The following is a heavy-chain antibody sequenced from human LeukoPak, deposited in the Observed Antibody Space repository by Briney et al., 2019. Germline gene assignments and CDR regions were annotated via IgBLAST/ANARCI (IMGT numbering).Heavy chain of an antibody. V-gene: IGHV4-31*03. CDR2: IYYSGST. D-gene: IGHD6-19*01. Sequence: SETLSLTCTVSGDSISSGGFYWSWIRQSPGKGLEWIGYIYYSGSTYFNPSLKSRVLISIDTSKNQFSLKMSSMTAADTAVYYCARVYTSAWSDSNWFDPWGQGTLVTVSS. CDR1: GDSISSGGFY. J-gene: IGHJ5*02. CDR3: ARVYTSAWSDSNWFDP.